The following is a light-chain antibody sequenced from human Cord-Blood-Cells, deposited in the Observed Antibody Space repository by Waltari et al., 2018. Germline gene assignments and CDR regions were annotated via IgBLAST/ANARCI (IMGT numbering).Light chain of an antibody. V-gene: IGKV1-33*01. CDR3: QQYDTLFT. Sequence: DIQLTQSPSSLSASVGDRVSNTCQASQDISNYLNWYQQKPGKDPKLLSYDASNLETGVPSRFNGSGSGTDFTFTISSLQPEDIATYYCQQYDTLFTGGPGTKVGIQ. CDR1: QDISNY. J-gene: IGKJ3*01. CDR2: DAS.